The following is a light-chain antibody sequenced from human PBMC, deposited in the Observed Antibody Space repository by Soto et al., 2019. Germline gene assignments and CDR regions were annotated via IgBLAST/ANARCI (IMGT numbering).Light chain of an antibody. Sequence: DIVMTQSPLSLPVTPGEPASISCRSSQSLLHSNGYNYLDWYLQKPGQSPQLLIYLGSNRSSGVPDRFSGSGSATDFTLKISRVAAEDVGIYYCMQPLQTPRTFGQGTKVEIK. CDR3: MQPLQTPRT. V-gene: IGKV2-28*01. CDR2: LGS. J-gene: IGKJ1*01. CDR1: QSLLHSNGYNY.